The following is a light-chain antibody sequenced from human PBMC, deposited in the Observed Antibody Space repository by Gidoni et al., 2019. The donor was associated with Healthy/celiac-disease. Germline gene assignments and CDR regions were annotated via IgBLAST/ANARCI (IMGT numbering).Light chain of an antibody. J-gene: IGKJ2*01. Sequence: IRITQSPSSLSASTGDRVTITCRASQGISSYLVWYQQKPGKAPKLLIYAASTLQIGVPSRFSGSGSGTDFTLTISCLQSEDFATYYCQQYYSYPYTFGQGTKLEIK. CDR2: AAS. V-gene: IGKV1-8*01. CDR1: QGISSY. CDR3: QQYYSYPYT.